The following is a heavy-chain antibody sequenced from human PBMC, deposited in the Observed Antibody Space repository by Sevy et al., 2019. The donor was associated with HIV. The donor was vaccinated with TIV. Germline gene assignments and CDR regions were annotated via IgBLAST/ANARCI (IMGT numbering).Heavy chain of an antibody. J-gene: IGHJ4*02. V-gene: IGHV3-30*02. CDR3: ATTMIWGVTSVFDY. CDR2: IRYDGNNK. Sequence: GGSLRLSCAASGFVFSSYDMHWVRQAPGKGLEWLAFIRYDGNNKYYADSVTGRFTISRDNSKNTLDLQMNSLRAEDTALYFCATTMIWGVTSVFDYWGQGALVTVSS. D-gene: IGHD3-10*01. CDR1: GFVFSSYD.